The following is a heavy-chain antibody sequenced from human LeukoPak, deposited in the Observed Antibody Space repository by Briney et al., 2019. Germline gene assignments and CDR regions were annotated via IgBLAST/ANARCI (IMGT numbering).Heavy chain of an antibody. CDR3: ARGSIAARPDYYYYMDV. D-gene: IGHD6-6*01. CDR2: IYYSGST. CDR1: GGSISSGDYY. V-gene: IGHV4-30-4*08. Sequence: PSETLSLTCTVSGGSISSGDYYWSWIRQPPGKGLEWIGYIYYSGSTYYNPSLKSRVTISVDTSKNQFSLKLSSVTAADTAVYYCARGSIAARPDYYYYMDVWGKGTTVTGSS. J-gene: IGHJ6*03.